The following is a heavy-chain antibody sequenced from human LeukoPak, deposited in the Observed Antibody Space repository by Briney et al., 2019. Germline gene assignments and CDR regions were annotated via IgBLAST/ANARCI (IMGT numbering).Heavy chain of an antibody. J-gene: IGHJ4*02. CDR1: GYTFTSYY. CDR2: MNPNSGNT. Sequence: GESLKISCKASGYTFTSYYMHWVRQATGQGPEWMGWMNPNSGNTGYAQKFQGRVTMTRNTSISTAYMELSSLRSEDTAVYYCARAGGYCGRISCPYYFDYWGQGSLVAVSS. V-gene: IGHV1-8*02. CDR3: ARAGGYCGRISCPYYFDY. D-gene: IGHD2-15*01.